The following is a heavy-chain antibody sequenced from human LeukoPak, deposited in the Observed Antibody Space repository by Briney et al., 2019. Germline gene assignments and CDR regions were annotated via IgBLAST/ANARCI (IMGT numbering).Heavy chain of an antibody. CDR1: GGSFSGYY. CDR2: IKHSGST. CDR3: ARGSYGSGSYLDY. D-gene: IGHD3-10*01. J-gene: IGHJ4*02. Sequence: PSETLSLTCAVYGGSFSGYYWSWIRHPPGKGLEWSGEIKHSGSTNYNPSLNSRLTISVDTSKNQFSLKLSSVTAADTAVYYCARGSYGSGSYLDYWGQGTLVTVSS. V-gene: IGHV4-34*01.